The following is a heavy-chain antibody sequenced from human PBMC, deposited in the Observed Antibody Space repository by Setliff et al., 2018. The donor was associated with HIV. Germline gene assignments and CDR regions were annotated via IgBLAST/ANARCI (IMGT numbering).Heavy chain of an antibody. D-gene: IGHD5-18*01. CDR2: FIPVLDIT. V-gene: IGHV1-69*10. CDR3: ARDLRGGYSYGYYYYGMDV. J-gene: IGHJ6*02. Sequence: GASVKVSCKASGGTSSTYAINWVRQAPGQGLEWMGQFIPVLDITNYAQKFQGTVTINADKSTSTAYMELSSLRSEDTAVYYCARDLRGGYSYGYYYYGMDVWGQGTTVTVSS. CDR1: GGTSSTYA.